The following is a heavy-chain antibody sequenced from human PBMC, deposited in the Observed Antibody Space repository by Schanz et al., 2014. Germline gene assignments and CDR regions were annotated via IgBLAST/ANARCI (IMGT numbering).Heavy chain of an antibody. V-gene: IGHV4-59*12. CDR2: VYYTGST. Sequence: QVQLQESGPGLMKPSETLSLTCTVSGGSISSYYWNWIRQPPGKGLEWIGYVYYTGSTNYNPSLQSRVTMSIDTSKNQFSLKLSSVTAADTAVYYCAREKVDIVVIPGARRNYYYSGMDVWGQGTTVTVSS. CDR1: GGSISSYY. D-gene: IGHD2-2*01. J-gene: IGHJ6*02. CDR3: AREKVDIVVIPGARRNYYYSGMDV.